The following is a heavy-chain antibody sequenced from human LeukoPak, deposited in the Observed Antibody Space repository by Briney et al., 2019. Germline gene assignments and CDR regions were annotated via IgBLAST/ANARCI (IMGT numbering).Heavy chain of an antibody. V-gene: IGHV4-34*01. CDR1: GGSFSGYY. CDR3: ARRPKYCSGGSCYFLPRYFDY. CDR2: INHSGST. J-gene: IGHJ4*02. Sequence: KSSETLSLTCAVYGGSFSGYYWSWIRQPPGKGLEWIGEINHSGSTNYNPSLKSRVTISVDTSKNQFSLKLSSVTAADTAVYYCARRPKYCSGGSCYFLPRYFDYWGQGTLVTVSS. D-gene: IGHD2-15*01.